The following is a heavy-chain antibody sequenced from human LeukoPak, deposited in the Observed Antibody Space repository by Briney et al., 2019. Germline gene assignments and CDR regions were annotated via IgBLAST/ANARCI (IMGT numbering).Heavy chain of an antibody. D-gene: IGHD3-9*01. CDR1: GGSISSYY. CDR2: IYYSGST. V-gene: IGHV4-59*01. Sequence: PSETLSLTCTVSGGSISSYYWSWIRQPPGKGLEWIGYIYYSGSTNYNPSLKSRVTISVDTSKNQFSLKLSSVTAADTAVYYCARHDILTGYYSSDWFDPWGQGTLVTVSS. J-gene: IGHJ5*02. CDR3: ARHDILTGYYSSDWFDP.